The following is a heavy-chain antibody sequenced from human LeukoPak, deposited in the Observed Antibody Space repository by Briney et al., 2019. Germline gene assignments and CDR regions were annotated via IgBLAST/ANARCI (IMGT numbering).Heavy chain of an antibody. CDR2: INPSGGST. CDR1: GYTFTSYY. CDR3: ARVGCSGGSCHTAGYYFDY. V-gene: IGHV1-46*03. J-gene: IGHJ4*02. D-gene: IGHD2-15*01. Sequence: GASVKVSCKASGYTFTSYYMHWVRQAPGQGLEWMGIINPSGGSTSYAQKFQGRVTMTRDTSTSTVYMELSSLRSEGTAVYYCARVGCSGGSCHTAGYYFDYWGQGTLVTVSS.